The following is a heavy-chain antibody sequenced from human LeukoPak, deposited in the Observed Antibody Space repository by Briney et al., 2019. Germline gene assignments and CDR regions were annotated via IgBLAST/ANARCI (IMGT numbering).Heavy chain of an antibody. CDR2: IIGDGSTT. D-gene: IGHD2-15*01. CDR1: GLTFSDYC. CDR3: TRRVSATRWFDP. J-gene: IGHJ5*02. V-gene: IGHV3-74*01. Sequence: PGGSLRLSCAASGLTFSDYCMHWVRQAPGKGLEWVSRIIGDGSTTIYADSVKGRFTISRDNAENTMYLQMNSLRVEDTAVYYCTRRVSATRWFDPWGQGTLVTVSS.